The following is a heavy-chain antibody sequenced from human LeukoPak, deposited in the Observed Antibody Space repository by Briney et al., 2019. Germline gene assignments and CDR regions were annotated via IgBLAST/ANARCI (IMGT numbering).Heavy chain of an antibody. D-gene: IGHD5-18*01. V-gene: IGHV6-1*01. Sequence: SQTLSLTCAISGDSVSSNSAAWNWIRQSPSRGLEWLERTYYRSKWYNDYAVSVKSRITINPDTSKNQFSLRLNSVTPEDTAVYYCARSPTRIQLWKTRDGAFDYWGQGTLVTVSS. CDR3: ARSPTRIQLWKTRDGAFDY. CDR1: GDSVSSNSAA. J-gene: IGHJ4*02. CDR2: TYYRSKWYN.